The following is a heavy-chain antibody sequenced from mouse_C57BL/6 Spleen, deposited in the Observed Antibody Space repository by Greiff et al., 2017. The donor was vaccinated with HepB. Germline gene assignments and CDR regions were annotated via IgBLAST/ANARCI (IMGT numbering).Heavy chain of an antibody. D-gene: IGHD1-1*02. CDR1: GYKFTDYY. CDR2: INPNNGGT. J-gene: IGHJ2*01. CDR3: ARRRYGGPFDY. V-gene: IGHV1-26*01. Sequence: VQLQQSGPELVKPGASVKISCKASGYKFTDYYMNWVKQSHGKSLEWIGDINPNNGGTRYNQKFKGKATMTVDTSSSTAYLELRSLTSEDSAVYYCARRRYGGPFDYWGQGTPLTVSS.